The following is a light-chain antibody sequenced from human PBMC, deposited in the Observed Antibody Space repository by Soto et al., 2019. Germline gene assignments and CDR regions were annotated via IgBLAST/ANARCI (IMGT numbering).Light chain of an antibody. Sequence: DIQMTQSPSSLSASVGDRVTITCRASQSISSYLNWYQQKPGKAPKLLIYAASSLQSGVPSRFSGSGSGTDFTLTISSLQPEDFATYYCQQSYSTPPCTFGQGTKREIK. V-gene: IGKV1-39*01. J-gene: IGKJ2*02. CDR1: QSISSY. CDR3: QQSYSTPPCT. CDR2: AAS.